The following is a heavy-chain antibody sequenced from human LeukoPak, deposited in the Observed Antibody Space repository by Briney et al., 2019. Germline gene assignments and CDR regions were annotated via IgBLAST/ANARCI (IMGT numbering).Heavy chain of an antibody. Sequence: RGSLRPSCAASAFTASSNYMSWDRQAPGEGLGWVSVIYSGGSTYYADSVKGRFTISRDNSKDTLYLQMNSLRAEDTAVYYCARSPGLVPAAIRVWFDYWGQGTLVTVSS. V-gene: IGHV3-53*01. CDR3: ARSPGLVPAAIRVWFDY. D-gene: IGHD2-2*02. CDR1: AFTASSNY. CDR2: IYSGGST. J-gene: IGHJ4*02.